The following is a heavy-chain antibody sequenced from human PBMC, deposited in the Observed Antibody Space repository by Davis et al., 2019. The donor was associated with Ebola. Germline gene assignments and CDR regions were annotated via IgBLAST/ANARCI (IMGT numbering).Heavy chain of an antibody. CDR1: GGSISSGTYS. D-gene: IGHD3-22*01. V-gene: IGHV4-30-2*01. CDR2: IYHTGST. Sequence: LRLSCAVSGGSISSGTYSWNWIRQPPGKSLEYIGYIYHTGSTYYNPSLTSRVTISVDTSKNQFSLRLTSVTAADTAVYYCARDSVDSSGYYYGYFAHWGQGALVTVSS. CDR3: ARDSVDSSGYYYGYFAH. J-gene: IGHJ4*02.